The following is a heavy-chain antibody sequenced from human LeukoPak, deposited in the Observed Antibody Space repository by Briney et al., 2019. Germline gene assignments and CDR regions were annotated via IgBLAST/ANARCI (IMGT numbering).Heavy chain of an antibody. Sequence: PSETLSLTCTVSGGSIISSNHYWGWTRQPPGKGLEWFGSISYSGGTAYNPSLRSRVTISVDTSKNQFSLKVNSVIAADTAVYYCAREVEYYDSSGYRPHAFDIWGQGTLVTVSS. V-gene: IGHV4-39*02. CDR1: GGSIISSNHY. CDR2: ISYSGGT. D-gene: IGHD3-22*01. J-gene: IGHJ3*02. CDR3: AREVEYYDSSGYRPHAFDI.